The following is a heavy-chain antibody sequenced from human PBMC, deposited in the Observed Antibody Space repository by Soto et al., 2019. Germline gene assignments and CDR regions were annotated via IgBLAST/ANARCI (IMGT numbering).Heavy chain of an antibody. J-gene: IGHJ6*02. D-gene: IGHD6-13*01. CDR2: ISYDGSNK. CDR1: GFTFSSYG. CDR3: AKAHCSSWSAYGMDV. Sequence: GGSLRLSCAASGFTFSSYGMHWVRQAPGKGLEWVAVISYDGSNKYYADSVKGRFTISRDNSKNTLYLQMNSLRAEDTAVYYCAKAHCSSWSAYGMDVWGQGTTVTVSS. V-gene: IGHV3-30*18.